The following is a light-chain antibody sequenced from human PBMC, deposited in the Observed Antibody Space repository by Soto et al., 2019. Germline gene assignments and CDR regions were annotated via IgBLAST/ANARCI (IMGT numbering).Light chain of an antibody. CDR1: SSDVGGYNY. Sequence: QSALTQPRSVSGSPGQSVTISCTGTSSDVGGYNYVSWYQQHPGKAPKLMIYDVSKWPSGVPDRFSGSKSGNTASLTISGLQAEDEADYYCCSYAGSSPYVFGTGTKLNVL. J-gene: IGLJ1*01. CDR2: DVS. CDR3: CSYAGSSPYV. V-gene: IGLV2-11*01.